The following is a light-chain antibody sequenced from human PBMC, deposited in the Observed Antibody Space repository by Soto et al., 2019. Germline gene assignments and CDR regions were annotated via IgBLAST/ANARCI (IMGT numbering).Light chain of an antibody. CDR1: TIDVGSYSL. V-gene: IGLV2-23*01. CDR3: HPYGGSYYV. CDR2: EAS. J-gene: IGLJ1*01. Sequence: QSVLAQPASVSGSPGQSITISCTGTTIDVGSYSLVSWYQHHPGKAPQLMIYEASKRPSGVSNRFSGSKSGNTASLTISGLQAEDEADYYCHPYGGSYYVFGTGTKVTVL.